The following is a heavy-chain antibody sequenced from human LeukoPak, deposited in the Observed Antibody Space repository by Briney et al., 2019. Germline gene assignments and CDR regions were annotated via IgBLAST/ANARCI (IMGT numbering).Heavy chain of an antibody. Sequence: SETLSLTCTVSGGSISSYYWSWIRQPAGKGLEWIGRIYISGSTKYNPSLKSRVTISVDTSKNQFSLKLSSVTAADTAVYYCASLRTVRGVSWGQGTLVTVSS. J-gene: IGHJ4*02. CDR1: GGSISSYY. CDR2: IYISGST. D-gene: IGHD3-10*01. V-gene: IGHV4-4*07. CDR3: ASLRTVRGVS.